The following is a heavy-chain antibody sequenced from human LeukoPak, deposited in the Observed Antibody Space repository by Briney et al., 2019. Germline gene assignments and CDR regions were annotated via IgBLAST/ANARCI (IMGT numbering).Heavy chain of an antibody. CDR1: GGPFSGYY. D-gene: IGHD1-26*01. J-gene: IGHJ3*02. CDR3: ARLVGATRAFDI. Sequence: SETLSLTCAVYGGPFSGYYWSWIRQPPGKGLEWIGEINHSGSTNYNPSLKSRVTISVDTSKNQFSLKLSSVTAADTAVYYCARLVGATRAFDIWGQGTMVTVSS. CDR2: INHSGST. V-gene: IGHV4-34*01.